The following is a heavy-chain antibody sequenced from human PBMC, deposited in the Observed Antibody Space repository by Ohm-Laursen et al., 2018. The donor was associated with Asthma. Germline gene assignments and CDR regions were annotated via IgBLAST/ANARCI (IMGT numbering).Heavy chain of an antibody. D-gene: IGHD6-6*01. J-gene: IGHJ6*02. CDR1: GGTFSSYA. CDR3: AGIYSSSFTDYYGMDV. CDR2: IIPIFGTA. V-gene: IGHV1-69*13. Sequence: GASVKVSCKPSGGTFSSYAISWVRQAPGQGLEWMGGIIPIFGTANYAQKFQGRVTITADESTSTAYMELSSLRSEDTAVYYCAGIYSSSFTDYYGMDVWGQGTTVTVSS.